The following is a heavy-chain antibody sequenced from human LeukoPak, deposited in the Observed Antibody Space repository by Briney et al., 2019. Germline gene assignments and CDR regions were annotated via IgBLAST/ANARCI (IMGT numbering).Heavy chain of an antibody. Sequence: GGSLRLSCAASGFTFSSYGMHWVRQAPGKGLEWVAVISYDGSNKYYADSVKGRFTISRDNSKNTLYLQMNSLRAEDTAVYYCAKAGPRYDFWSGHEVSVYWGQGTLVTVSS. D-gene: IGHD3-3*01. J-gene: IGHJ4*02. V-gene: IGHV3-30*18. CDR3: AKAGPRYDFWSGHEVSVY. CDR2: ISYDGSNK. CDR1: GFTFSSYG.